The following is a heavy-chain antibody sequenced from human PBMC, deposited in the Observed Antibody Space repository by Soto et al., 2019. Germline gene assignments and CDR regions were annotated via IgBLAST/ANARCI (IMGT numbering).Heavy chain of an antibody. CDR3: AHRPSCSWYRVAAFDI. CDR1: GFSLSTSGVG. J-gene: IGHJ3*02. D-gene: IGHD6-13*01. CDR2: IYWDDDK. V-gene: IGHV2-5*02. Sequence: QITLKESGPTLVKPTQTLTLTCTFSGFSLSTSGVGVGWIRQPPGKALEWLALIYWDDDKRYSPSLKSRLTITKDTSKNQVVLTMTNMDPVDTATYYCAHRPSCSWYRVAAFDIWGQGTMVTVSS.